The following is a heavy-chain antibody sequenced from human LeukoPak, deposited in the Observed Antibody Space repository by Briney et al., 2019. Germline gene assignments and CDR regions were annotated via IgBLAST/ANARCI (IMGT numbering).Heavy chain of an antibody. D-gene: IGHD6-13*01. J-gene: IGHJ4*02. CDR2: INPSGGST. CDR1: GYTFTSYY. Sequence: ASVNVSCKASGYTFTSYYMHWVRQAPGQGLEWMGIINPSGGSTSYAQKFQGRVTMTRDSSTSTVYMELSSLRSEDTAVYYCARGGSSWYMDYWGQGTLVTVSS. V-gene: IGHV1-46*01. CDR3: ARGGSSWYMDY.